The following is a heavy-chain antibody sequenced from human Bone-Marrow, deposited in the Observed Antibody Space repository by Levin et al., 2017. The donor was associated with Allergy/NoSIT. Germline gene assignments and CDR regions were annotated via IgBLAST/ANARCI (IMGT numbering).Heavy chain of an antibody. CDR3: ARGGPTVTTFYFFHY. J-gene: IGHJ4*02. Sequence: ETLSLTCAASGFTFSSSGMNWVRQAPGKGLEWVSSIDPTGTYIFYADSLKGRFTISRDNTKNSLYLQINSLRTEDTAVYYCARGGPTVTTFYFFHYWGQGTLVTVSS. CDR2: IDPTGTYI. V-gene: IGHV3-21*01. CDR1: GFTFSSSG. D-gene: IGHD4-11*01.